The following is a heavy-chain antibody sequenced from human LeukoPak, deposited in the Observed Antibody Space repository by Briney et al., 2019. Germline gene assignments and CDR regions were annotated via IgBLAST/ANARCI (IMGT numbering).Heavy chain of an antibody. CDR2: ISSSSSTI. CDR3: ARGSGSYTFDY. V-gene: IGHV3-48*04. J-gene: IGHJ4*02. D-gene: IGHD3-10*01. CDR1: GFTFSSYS. Sequence: QSGGSLRLSCAASGFTFSSYSMNWVRQAPGKGLEWVSYISSSSSTIYYADSVKGRFTISRDNAKNSLYLQMNSLRAEDTAVYYCARGSGSYTFDYWGQGTLVTVSS.